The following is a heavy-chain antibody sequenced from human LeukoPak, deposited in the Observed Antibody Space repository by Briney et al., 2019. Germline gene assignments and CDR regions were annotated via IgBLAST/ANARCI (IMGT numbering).Heavy chain of an antibody. Sequence: GGSLRLSCAASGFTFRTYAMSWVRQAPGKGLEWVSTVTGSGGSSYYADSVKGRFTISRDNSKNTLFLQMNSLSAEDTAVYYCAKEGIAAPLYYFDYWGQGNLVTVSS. V-gene: IGHV3-23*01. D-gene: IGHD6-13*01. CDR3: AKEGIAAPLYYFDY. J-gene: IGHJ4*02. CDR2: VTGSGGSS. CDR1: GFTFRTYA.